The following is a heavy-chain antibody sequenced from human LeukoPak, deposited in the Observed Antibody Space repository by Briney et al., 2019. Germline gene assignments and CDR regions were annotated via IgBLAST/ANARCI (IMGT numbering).Heavy chain of an antibody. D-gene: IGHD3-10*01. V-gene: IGHV3-64D*06. CDR2: ISGNGGST. J-gene: IGHJ4*02. CDR1: GFTFSRYA. Sequence: GGSLRLSCSASGFTFSRYAMHWVRQAPGKGLEYVSAISGNGGSTYYADSVKGRFTISRDNSKNTLYLQMSSLRTEDTAVYYCVKDGSGSYYTYYFDYWGQGTLVTVSS. CDR3: VKDGSGSYYTYYFDY.